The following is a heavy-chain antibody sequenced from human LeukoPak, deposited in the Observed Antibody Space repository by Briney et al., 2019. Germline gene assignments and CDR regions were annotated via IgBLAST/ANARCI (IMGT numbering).Heavy chain of an antibody. D-gene: IGHD6-19*01. J-gene: IGHJ5*02. V-gene: IGHV1-69*04. Sequence: GASVKVSCKASGGTFSSYAISWVRQAPGQGLEWMGRIIPILGIANYAQKFQGRVTITADKSTSTAYMELSSLRSEDTAVYYCAREQSGRQESWFDPWGQGTLVTVSS. CDR3: AREQSGRQESWFDP. CDR2: IIPILGIA. CDR1: GGTFSSYA.